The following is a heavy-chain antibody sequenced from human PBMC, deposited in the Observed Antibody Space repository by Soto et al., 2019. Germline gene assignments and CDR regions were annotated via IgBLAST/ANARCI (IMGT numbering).Heavy chain of an antibody. Sequence: GGSLRLSCVASGFTFSSYGMHWVRQAPGKGLEWVAVIWYDGSNKYYADSVKGRFTISRDNSKNTLYLQMNSLRAEDTAVYYCAAGGDCYSGPCHFDYWGQGTLVTVSS. CDR1: GFTFSSYG. V-gene: IGHV3-33*01. CDR2: IWYDGSNK. J-gene: IGHJ4*02. D-gene: IGHD2-21*02. CDR3: AAGGDCYSGPCHFDY.